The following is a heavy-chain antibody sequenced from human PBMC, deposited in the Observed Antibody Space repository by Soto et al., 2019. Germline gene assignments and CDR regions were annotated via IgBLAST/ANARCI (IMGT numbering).Heavy chain of an antibody. Sequence: VAVISHDGSNKYYADSVKGRFTISRDTSKNTLYLEVSSLRPEDTAVYYCARDRLQLVELISGHVLDSWGQGTLVTVSS. D-gene: IGHD6-13*01. CDR2: ISHDGSNK. J-gene: IGHJ4*02. CDR3: ARDRLQLVELISGHVLDS. V-gene: IGHV3-30*03.